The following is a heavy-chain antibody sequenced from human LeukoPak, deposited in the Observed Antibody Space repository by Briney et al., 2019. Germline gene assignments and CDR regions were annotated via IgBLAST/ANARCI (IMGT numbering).Heavy chain of an antibody. V-gene: IGHV3-23*01. J-gene: IGHJ4*02. Sequence: GGSLRLSCAASGFSFSTYTMTWVRQAPGKGLEWVSGIVASGGDTFYADSVKGRFTISRDNSKNTLYLQMNSLRAEDTAVYYCASRNWYIDYWGQGTLVTISS. D-gene: IGHD1-14*01. CDR1: GFSFSTYT. CDR2: IVASGGDT. CDR3: ASRNWYIDY.